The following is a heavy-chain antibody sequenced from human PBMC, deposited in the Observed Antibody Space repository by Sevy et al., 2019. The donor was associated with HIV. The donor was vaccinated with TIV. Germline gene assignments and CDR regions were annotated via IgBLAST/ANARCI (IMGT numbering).Heavy chain of an antibody. CDR3: ARDFTIFGVVSGIDY. V-gene: IGHV3-21*04. CDR2: ISDDSRYI. D-gene: IGHD3-3*01. Sequence: GGSLTLSCAASGFTFRTYSMNWVRHAPGKGLEWLSSISDDSRYIYYSDSVKGRFTISRANAKNLLYLQMNNLRVEDTAIYYCARDFTIFGVVSGIDYWGQGNLVTVSS. CDR1: GFTFRTYS. J-gene: IGHJ4*02.